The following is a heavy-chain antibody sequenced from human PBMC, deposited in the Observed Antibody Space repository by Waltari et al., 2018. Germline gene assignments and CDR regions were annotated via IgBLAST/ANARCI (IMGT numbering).Heavy chain of an antibody. CDR2: INHSGST. CDR3: ARNHIVVVVAAHPLFDY. Sequence: QVQLQQWGAGLLKPSETLSLTCAVYGGSFSGYYWSWIRQPPGKGLEWIGEINHSGSTNYNPSLKSRVTISVDTSKNQFSLKLSSVTAADTAVYYCARNHIVVVVAAHPLFDYWGQGTLVTVSS. CDR1: GGSFSGYY. J-gene: IGHJ4*02. V-gene: IGHV4-34*01. D-gene: IGHD2-15*01.